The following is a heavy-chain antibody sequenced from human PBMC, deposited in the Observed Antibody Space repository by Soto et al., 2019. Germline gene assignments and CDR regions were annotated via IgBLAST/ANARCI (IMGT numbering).Heavy chain of an antibody. D-gene: IGHD1-26*01. CDR2: IYYSGST. Sequence: SETLSLTCTVSGGSISSGGYYWSWIRQHPGKGLEWIGYIYYSGSTYYNPSLKSRVTISVDTTKNQFSLKLSSVTAADTAVYYCARDKRGGSYYYYYYGMDVWGQGTTVTVSS. J-gene: IGHJ6*02. V-gene: IGHV4-31*03. CDR3: ARDKRGGSYYYYYYGMDV. CDR1: GGSISSGGYY.